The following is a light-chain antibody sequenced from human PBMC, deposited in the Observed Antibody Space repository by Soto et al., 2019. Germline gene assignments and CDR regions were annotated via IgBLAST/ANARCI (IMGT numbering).Light chain of an antibody. CDR1: QSVSSKY. Sequence: GLSQSPGSLSLYQGERATLSCRASQSVSSKYLGWYQQKPGQAPRLLIYGASSRANGIPDRFSGSGSGTDFTLTISRLEPEDFAVYYCQQRSNWPITFGQVTRLAIK. CDR2: GAS. V-gene: IGKV3D-20*02. CDR3: QQRSNWPIT. J-gene: IGKJ5*01.